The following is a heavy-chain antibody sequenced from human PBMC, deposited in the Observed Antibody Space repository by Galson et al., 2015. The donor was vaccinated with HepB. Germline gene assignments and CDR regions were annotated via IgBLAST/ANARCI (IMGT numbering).Heavy chain of an antibody. Sequence: LSCAASGFTFSSYSMNWVRQAPGKGLEWVSSISSSSSYIYYADSVKGRFTISRDNAKNSLYLQMNSLRAEDTAVYYCARDLYDVVVPAATGGMDVWGQGTTVTVSS. CDR1: GFTFSSYS. CDR3: ARDLYDVVVPAATGGMDV. D-gene: IGHD2-2*01. CDR2: ISSSSSYI. V-gene: IGHV3-21*01. J-gene: IGHJ6*02.